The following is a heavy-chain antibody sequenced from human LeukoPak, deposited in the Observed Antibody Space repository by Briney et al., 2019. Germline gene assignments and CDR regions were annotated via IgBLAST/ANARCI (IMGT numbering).Heavy chain of an antibody. V-gene: IGHV1-46*01. CDR3: ARVGGYRCEGFDY. Sequence: GASVKVSCKASGYMFTTYYIHWVRQAPGQGLEWMGIINPSRGSTSYAQKFQGRVTMTRDTSTSTVSMELSSLRSEDTAVYYCARVGGYRCEGFDYWGQGTLVTVSS. D-gene: IGHD5-18*01. J-gene: IGHJ4*02. CDR1: GYMFTTYY. CDR2: INPSRGST.